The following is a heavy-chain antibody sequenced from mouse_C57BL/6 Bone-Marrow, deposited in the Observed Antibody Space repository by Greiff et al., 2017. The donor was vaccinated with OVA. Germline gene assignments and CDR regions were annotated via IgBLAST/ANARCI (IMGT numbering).Heavy chain of an antibody. CDR2: IHPNSGST. D-gene: IGHD4-1*02. CDR1: GYTFTSYW. Sequence: VQLQQPGAELVKPGASVKLSCKASGYTFTSYWMHWVKQRPGQGLEWIGMIHPNSGSTNYNEKLKSKATLTVAKSSSTVYMQLSSLTSEDSAVYYCARSQLGGGIAYWGQGTLVTVSA. V-gene: IGHV1-64*01. J-gene: IGHJ3*01. CDR3: ARSQLGGGIAY.